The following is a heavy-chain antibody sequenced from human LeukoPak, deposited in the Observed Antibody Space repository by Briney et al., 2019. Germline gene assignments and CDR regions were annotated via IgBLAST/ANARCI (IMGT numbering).Heavy chain of an antibody. D-gene: IGHD3-22*01. CDR2: FDPEDGET. Sequence: ASVKVSCKVSGYTLTELSMHWVRQAPGKGLEWMGGFDPEDGETIYAQKFQGRVTLTRDMSTSTVYMELSSLRSEDTAMYYCARDLVNYYDSSGYYPRGDRRYFDLWGRGTLVTVSS. V-gene: IGHV1-24*01. J-gene: IGHJ2*01. CDR3: ARDLVNYYDSSGYYPRGDRRYFDL. CDR1: GYTLTELS.